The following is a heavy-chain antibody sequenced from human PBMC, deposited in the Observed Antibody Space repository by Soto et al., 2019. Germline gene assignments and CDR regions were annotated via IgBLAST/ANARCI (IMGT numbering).Heavy chain of an antibody. D-gene: IGHD1-26*01. V-gene: IGHV3-66*01. CDR1: GFTVSNNY. CDR3: ARGGSGSQTVGY. CDR2: IYSRGGT. Sequence: EVQVVESGGGLVQPGGSLRLSCAASGFTVSNNYMTWVRQAPGKGLEWVSLIYSRGGTDYADSVKGRFTISRDNSKNMVYLQMNSLRVEDTAVYDCARGGSGSQTVGYWGQGARVTVSS. J-gene: IGHJ4*02.